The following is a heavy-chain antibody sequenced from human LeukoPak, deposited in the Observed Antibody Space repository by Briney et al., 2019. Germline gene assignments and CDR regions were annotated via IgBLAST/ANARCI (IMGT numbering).Heavy chain of an antibody. CDR1: GFTFSNYA. CDR3: GTYKMGYYYHGLDV. D-gene: IGHD1-1*01. V-gene: IGHV3-23*01. Sequence: GGSLRLSCAASGFTFSNYAMSWVRQAPGKGLEWVSAISDSGDGTYYTDSVKGRFTISRDNSKNTPYMQMSSLRAEDTAIYYCGTYKMGYYYHGLDVWGQGTTVTVSS. CDR2: ISDSGDGT. J-gene: IGHJ6*02.